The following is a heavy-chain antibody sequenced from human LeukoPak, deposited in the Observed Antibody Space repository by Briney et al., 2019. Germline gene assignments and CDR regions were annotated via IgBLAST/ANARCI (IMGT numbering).Heavy chain of an antibody. D-gene: IGHD5-12*01. V-gene: IGHV3-23*01. Sequence: GGSLRLSCAASGFTFSSYAMSWVRQAPGKGLEWVSAITSSGGSTYYIDSVKGRFTISRDNSKNTLYLQMSSLRAEDTAVYYCAKDLIGAGYHYFDYWGQGTLVTVSS. CDR2: ITSSGGST. CDR1: GFTFSSYA. CDR3: AKDLIGAGYHYFDY. J-gene: IGHJ4*02.